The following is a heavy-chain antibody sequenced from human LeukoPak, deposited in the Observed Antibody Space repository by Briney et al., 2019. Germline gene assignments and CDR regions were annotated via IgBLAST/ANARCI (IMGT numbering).Heavy chain of an antibody. CDR1: GYTFTGYY. D-gene: IGHD3-22*01. V-gene: IGHV1-2*02. CDR2: INPNSGGT. J-gene: IGHJ3*02. Sequence: ASVKVSCKASGYTFTGYYMHWVRQAPGQGLEWMGWINPNSGGTNYAQKFQGRVTMTRDTSISTAYMELSRLRSDDTAVYYCARELYYYDSSGPLRPFHIWGQGTMVTVSS. CDR3: ARELYYYDSSGPLRPFHI.